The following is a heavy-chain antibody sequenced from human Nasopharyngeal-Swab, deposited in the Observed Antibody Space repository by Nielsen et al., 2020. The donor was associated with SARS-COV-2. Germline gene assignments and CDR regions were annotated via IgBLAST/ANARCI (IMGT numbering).Heavy chain of an antibody. D-gene: IGHD5-18*01. Sequence: GGSLRLSCAASGFTFSSYEMNWVRQAPGKGLEWVSYISSSGSTIYYADSVKGRFTIFRDNAKNSLYLQMNSLRAEDTAVYYCARGRAQLWSRVNGMDVWGQGTTVTVSS. CDR1: GFTFSSYE. V-gene: IGHV3-48*03. J-gene: IGHJ6*02. CDR2: ISSSGSTI. CDR3: ARGRAQLWSRVNGMDV.